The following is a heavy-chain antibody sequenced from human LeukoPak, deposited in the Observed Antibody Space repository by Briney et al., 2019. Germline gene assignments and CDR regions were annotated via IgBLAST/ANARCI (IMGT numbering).Heavy chain of an antibody. CDR2: IWYDGSNK. D-gene: IGHD5-24*01. CDR1: GFTFSSYG. CDR3: ARPPQSYYHYYDMDV. J-gene: IGHJ6*02. Sequence: GGSLRLSCAASGFTFSSYGMHWVRQAPGKGLEWLAVIWYDGSNKYYADSVKGRFTISRDNSKNTLYLQMNSLRAEDTAVYYCARPPQSYYHYYDMDVWGQGTTVTVSS. V-gene: IGHV3-33*01.